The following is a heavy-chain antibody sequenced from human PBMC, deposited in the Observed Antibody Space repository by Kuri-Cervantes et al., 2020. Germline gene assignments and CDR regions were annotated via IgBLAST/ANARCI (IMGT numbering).Heavy chain of an antibody. CDR1: GGSFSGYY. CDR2: IYTSGST. CDR3: ARVFYNYGGNSVGDNWFDP. V-gene: IGHV4-59*10. D-gene: IGHD4-23*01. Sequence: SETLSLTCAVYGGSFSGYYWSWIRQPPGKGLEWIGRIYTSGSTNYNPSLKSRVTISVDTSKNQFSLKLSSVTAADTAVYYCARVFYNYGGNSVGDNWFDPWGQGTLVTVSS. J-gene: IGHJ5*02.